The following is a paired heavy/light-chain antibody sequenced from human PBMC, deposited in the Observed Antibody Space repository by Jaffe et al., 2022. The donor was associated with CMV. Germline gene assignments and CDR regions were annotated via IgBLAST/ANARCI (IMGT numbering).Light chain of an antibody. V-gene: IGLV2-23*02. CDR3: CSYAGSRTFVV. J-gene: IGLJ2*01. Sequence: QSALTQPASVSGSPGQSITISCTGTTNDVGSYNLVSWYQQHPGKAPKLMIYEVSKRPSGVSNRFSGSKSGNTASLTISGLQAEDEADYYCCSYAGSRTFVVFGGGTKLTVL. CDR1: TNDVGSYNL. CDR2: EVS.
Heavy chain of an antibody. CDR1: GYSFTSYW. D-gene: IGHD3-9*01. CDR2: IDPSDSST. J-gene: IGHJ4*02. V-gene: IGHV5-10-1*03. Sequence: EVQLVQPGAEVKKPGESLRISCKGSGYSFTSYWISWVRQMPGKGLEWMGRIDPSDSSTNYSPSFQGHVTISADKSISTAYLQWSSLRASDTAMYYCARFGDMLTGHSPDPFDYWGQGTLVTVSS. CDR3: ARFGDMLTGHSPDPFDY.